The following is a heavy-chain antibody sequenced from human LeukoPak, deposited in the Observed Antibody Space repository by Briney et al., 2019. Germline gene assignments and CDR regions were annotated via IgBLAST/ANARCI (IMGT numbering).Heavy chain of an antibody. CDR1: GFTFSSYW. CDR2: IKQDGSEK. V-gene: IGHV3-7*03. D-gene: IGHD3-22*01. J-gene: IGHJ4*02. CDR3: ARTVVPYYYDSSGYYEY. Sequence: GGSLRLSCAASGFTFSSYWMSWVRQAPGKGLEWVANIKQDGSEKYYVDSVKGRFTISRDNAKNSLYLQMNSLRAEDTAVYYCARTVVPYYYDSSGYYEYWGRGTLVTVSS.